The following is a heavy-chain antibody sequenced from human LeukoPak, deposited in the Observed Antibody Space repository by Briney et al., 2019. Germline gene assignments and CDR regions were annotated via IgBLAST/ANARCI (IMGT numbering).Heavy chain of an antibody. Sequence: KSSETRSPACTVSGDSISSETYHWGWIRQPPGQGLQWIGSIYYAGSTYYNPSLKSRVSISVDTSKDQFSLKLFPVTAADTAVYYCARSGWPMGGFDPWGPGILVTVSS. CDR1: GDSISSETYH. D-gene: IGHD3-10*01. CDR3: ARSGWPMGGFDP. CDR2: IYYAGST. J-gene: IGHJ5*02. V-gene: IGHV4-39*01.